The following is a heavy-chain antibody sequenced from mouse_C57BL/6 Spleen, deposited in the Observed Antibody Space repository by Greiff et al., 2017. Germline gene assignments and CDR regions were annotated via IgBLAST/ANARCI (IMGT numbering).Heavy chain of an antibody. V-gene: IGHV1-72*01. Sequence: QVKLQQPGAELVKPGASVKLSCKASGYTFTSYWMHWVKQRPGRGLEWIGRIDPNSGGTKYNEKFKSKATLTVDKPSSTAYIQLSSLTSEDSAVYYCARHYTGAMDYWGQGTSVTVSS. CDR1: GYTFTSYW. CDR3: ARHYTGAMDY. CDR2: IDPNSGGT. J-gene: IGHJ4*01. D-gene: IGHD2-12*01.